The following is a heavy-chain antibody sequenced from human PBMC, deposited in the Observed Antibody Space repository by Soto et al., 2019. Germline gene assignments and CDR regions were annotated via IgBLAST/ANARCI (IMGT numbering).Heavy chain of an antibody. CDR1: GFTFGDYA. Sequence: GGSLRLSCTASGFTFGDYAMSWVRQAPGKGLEWVGFIRSKAYGGTTEYAASVKGRFTISRDDSKSIAYLQMNSLKTEDTAVYYCTRVGITIFGVDPYGMDVWGQGTTVTASS. CDR2: IRSKAYGGTT. J-gene: IGHJ6*02. D-gene: IGHD3-3*01. CDR3: TRVGITIFGVDPYGMDV. V-gene: IGHV3-49*04.